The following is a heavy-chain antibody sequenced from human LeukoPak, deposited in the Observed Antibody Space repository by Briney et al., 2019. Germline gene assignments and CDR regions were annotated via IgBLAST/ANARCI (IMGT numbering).Heavy chain of an antibody. D-gene: IGHD6-19*01. CDR3: AKDKYSSGWYWFDP. V-gene: IGHV3-9*01. J-gene: IGHJ5*02. CDR2: ISWNSGSI. Sequence: GGSLRLSCAASGFTFDDYAMHWVRRAPGKGLEWVSGISWNSGSIGYADSVKGRFTISRDNAKNSLYLQMNSLRAEDTALYYCAKDKYSSGWYWFDPWGQGTLVTVSS. CDR1: GFTFDDYA.